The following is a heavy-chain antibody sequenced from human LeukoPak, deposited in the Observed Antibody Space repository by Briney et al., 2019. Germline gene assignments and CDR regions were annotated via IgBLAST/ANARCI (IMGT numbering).Heavy chain of an antibody. J-gene: IGHJ6*03. CDR2: IYHSGST. CDR1: GGSISSSNW. Sequence: SETLSLTCSVSGGSISSSNWWSWVRQPPGKGLEWIGEIYHSGSTNYNPSLKSRVTISVDKSKNQFSLKLSSMTAADTAVYYCARTTEGGYSYGYFYYYYMDVWGKGTTVTISS. D-gene: IGHD5-18*01. CDR3: ARTTEGGYSYGYFYYYYMDV. V-gene: IGHV4-4*02.